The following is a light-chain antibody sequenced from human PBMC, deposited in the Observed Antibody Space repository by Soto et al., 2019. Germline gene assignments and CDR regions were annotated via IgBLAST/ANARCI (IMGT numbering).Light chain of an antibody. CDR3: QQYNSYPYT. Sequence: DIQMTQSPSTLSASVGDRVTITCRASQSISSWLAWYQQKPGKAPKXLIYKASSLESGVPSRFSGSGSGTELTLTISSLQPDDFATYYCQQYNSYPYTFGQGTRLEIK. J-gene: IGKJ5*01. CDR2: KAS. CDR1: QSISSW. V-gene: IGKV1-5*03.